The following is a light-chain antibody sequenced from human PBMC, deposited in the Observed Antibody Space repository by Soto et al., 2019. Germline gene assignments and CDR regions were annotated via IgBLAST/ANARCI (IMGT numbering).Light chain of an antibody. CDR3: QQYNNWPPWT. Sequence: DTVMTQSPATMSVSPGERATLSCRASQSVSSNLAWYQQKPGQAPRLLIYGASTRATGIPARFSGSGSGTEFTLTISSLQSEDFAVYYCQQYNNWPPWTFGQGTKVEIK. CDR1: QSVSSN. V-gene: IGKV3-15*01. J-gene: IGKJ1*01. CDR2: GAS.